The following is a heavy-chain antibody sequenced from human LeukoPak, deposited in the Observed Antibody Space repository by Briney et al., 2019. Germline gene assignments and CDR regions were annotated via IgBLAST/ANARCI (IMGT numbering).Heavy chain of an antibody. Sequence: SQTLSLTCAISGDTVSSNSATWNWIRQSPSRGLEWLGRTYFRSKWYNDYAESVKGRIPINPDTSKNQFSLQLNSVNPEDTAVYYCANFYLDTWSQGSLVTVSS. D-gene: IGHD2/OR15-2a*01. CDR2: TYFRSKWYN. V-gene: IGHV6-1*01. CDR1: GDTVSSNSAT. J-gene: IGHJ5*02. CDR3: ANFYLDT.